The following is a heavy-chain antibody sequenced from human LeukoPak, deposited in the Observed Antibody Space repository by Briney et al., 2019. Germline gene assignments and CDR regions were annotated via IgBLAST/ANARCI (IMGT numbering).Heavy chain of an antibody. V-gene: IGHV4-39*01. CDR2: IYYSGST. CDR1: GGSISTSSNY. CDR3: ARQRRYTASFDVGDY. D-gene: IGHD3-16*02. Sequence: SKTLSLTCAVSGGSISTSSNYWGWIRQPPGKGLEWIGNIYYSGSTDYNPSLKSRVTISVDTSKNQFSLKLSPVTAADTAVYYCARQRRYTASFDVGDYWGQGTLVTVSS. J-gene: IGHJ4*02.